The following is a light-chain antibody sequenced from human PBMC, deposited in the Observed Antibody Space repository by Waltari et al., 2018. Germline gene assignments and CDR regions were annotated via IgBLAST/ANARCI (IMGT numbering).Light chain of an antibody. CDR3: LQYNSYPRT. CDR1: QGINAY. CDR2: RVS. Sequence: DIQMTQSPSSLSASIGDRVTITGRASQGINAYLAWFQQRPGKAPKSLIYRVSSLQRGVPSKFSGRGSGTEFTLTISSLQPEDFATYYCLQYNSYPRTFGQGTKVEIK. J-gene: IGKJ1*01. V-gene: IGKV1-16*02.